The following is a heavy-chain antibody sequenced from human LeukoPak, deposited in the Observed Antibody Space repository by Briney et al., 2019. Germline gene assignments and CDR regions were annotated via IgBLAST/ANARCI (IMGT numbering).Heavy chain of an antibody. J-gene: IGHJ4*02. CDR2: INPNSGGT. D-gene: IGHD6-19*01. V-gene: IGHV1-2*02. Sequence: GASVKVSCKASGYTFSAYYIHWLRQAPGQGLEWMGWINPNSGGTNYAQKFQGRVTMTRDTSISTAYMELSRLRSEDTAVYYCARTRLSSGWYDYFDYWGQGTLVTVSS. CDR3: ARTRLSSGWYDYFDY. CDR1: GYTFSAYY.